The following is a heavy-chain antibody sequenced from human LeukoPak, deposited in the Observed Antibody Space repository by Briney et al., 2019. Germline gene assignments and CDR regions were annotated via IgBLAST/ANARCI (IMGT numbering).Heavy chain of an antibody. CDR3: ARERGYSYGLAGFFDY. D-gene: IGHD5-18*01. CDR2: IYSDGRI. Sequence: GGSLRLSRAASGFTVSSNYMSWVRQAPGKGLEWVSVIYSDGRIHSADSVKGRFTISRDDSKNTLSLQMNSLRAEDTAVYYCARERGYSYGLAGFFDYWGQGTLVTVSS. J-gene: IGHJ4*02. V-gene: IGHV3-53*01. CDR1: GFTVSSNY.